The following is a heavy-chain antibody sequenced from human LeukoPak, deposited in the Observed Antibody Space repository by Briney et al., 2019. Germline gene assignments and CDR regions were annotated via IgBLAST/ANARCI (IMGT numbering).Heavy chain of an antibody. Sequence: GGSLRLSCAASGFIFSSKGIRWVRQAPGKGLEWVSRIGNGGGYTSYADSVKGRFTISRDNAKNTLYLQMNSLRAEDTAGYYCATDFHISDRSRYHLDYWGQGTVVTVSS. D-gene: IGHD3-22*01. CDR3: ATDFHISDRSRYHLDY. CDR1: GFIFSSKG. V-gene: IGHV3-74*01. J-gene: IGHJ4*02. CDR2: IGNGGGYT.